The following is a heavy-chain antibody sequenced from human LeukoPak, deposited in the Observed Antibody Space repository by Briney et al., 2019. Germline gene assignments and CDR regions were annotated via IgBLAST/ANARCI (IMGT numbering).Heavy chain of an antibody. Sequence: GGSLRLSCAASGFTVSINYMSWVRQAPGKGLEWVSVIYSGGSTYYADSVKGRFTISRDNSKNTLYLQMNSLRAEDTAVYYCAMMDYDSSGYYYGYFDYWGQGTLVTVSS. J-gene: IGHJ4*02. CDR2: IYSGGST. CDR3: AMMDYDSSGYYYGYFDY. CDR1: GFTVSINY. D-gene: IGHD3-22*01. V-gene: IGHV3-53*01.